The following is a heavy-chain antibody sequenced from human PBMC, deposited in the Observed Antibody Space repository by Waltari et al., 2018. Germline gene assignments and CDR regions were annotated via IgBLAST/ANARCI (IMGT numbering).Heavy chain of an antibody. V-gene: IGHV1-69-2*01. CDR1: GYTFTDYY. D-gene: IGHD2-2*01. CDR3: ARDLVPAAMPRYYYGMDV. J-gene: IGHJ6*02. Sequence: EVQLVQSGAEVQKPGATVKISCKASGYTFTDYYMHWVQQAPGKGLEWMGRGDTEEGETIYAEKFQGRVTITADTSTDTAYMELNSLRAEDTAVYYCARDLVPAAMPRYYYGMDVWGQGTTVTVSS. CDR2: GDTEEGET.